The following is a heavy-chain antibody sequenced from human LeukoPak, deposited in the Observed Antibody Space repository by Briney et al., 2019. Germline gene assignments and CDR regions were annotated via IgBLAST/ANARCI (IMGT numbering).Heavy chain of an antibody. D-gene: IGHD5-12*01. CDR3: ARARGYSGYISGNWFDP. J-gene: IGHJ5*02. CDR1: GYTFTSYG. CDR2: ISAYNGNT. V-gene: IGHV1-18*01. Sequence: ASVKVSCKASGYTFTSYGISWVRQAPGQGLEWMGWISAYNGNTNYAQKLQGRVTMTTDTSTSTAYMELRSLRSDDTAVYYCARARGYSGYISGNWFDPWGQGTLVTVSS.